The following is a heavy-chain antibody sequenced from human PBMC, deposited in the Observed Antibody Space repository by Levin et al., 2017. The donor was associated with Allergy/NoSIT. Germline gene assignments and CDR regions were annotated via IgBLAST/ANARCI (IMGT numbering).Heavy chain of an antibody. Sequence: ASVKVSCKVSGHSLTEFSIHWVRQAPGKGLEWMGGLDPEDGETIYAQKWQGRVTMTEDTSTDTAYMELRSLRSEDTAIYYCATFRSIVGRVAVDPWGQGTLVTVSS. CDR3: ATFRSIVGRVAVDP. J-gene: IGHJ5*02. D-gene: IGHD1-26*01. CDR2: LDPEDGET. V-gene: IGHV1-24*01. CDR1: GHSLTEFS.